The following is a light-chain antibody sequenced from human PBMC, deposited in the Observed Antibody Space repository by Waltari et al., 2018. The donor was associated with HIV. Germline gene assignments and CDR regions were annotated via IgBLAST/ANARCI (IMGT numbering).Light chain of an antibody. CDR2: KTS. J-gene: IGKJ2*01. CDR1: QNVDNW. V-gene: IGKV1-5*03. Sequence: DIQMTQSPSTLSASVGDRVTITCRASQNVDNWLAWYKHKSGKAPRLLIYKTSILEYGVPSTFSGSGFGTEFTLTINSLQPDDFATYYCQQYNSDFPTLGQGTTLE. CDR3: QQYNSDFPT.